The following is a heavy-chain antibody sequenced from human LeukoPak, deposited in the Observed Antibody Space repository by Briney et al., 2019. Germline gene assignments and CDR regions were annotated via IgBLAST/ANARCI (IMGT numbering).Heavy chain of an antibody. V-gene: IGHV4-34*01. CDR3: ARTTEGGYTYGYSYYYYMDV. D-gene: IGHD5-18*01. J-gene: IGHJ6*03. CDR1: GGSFSGYY. CDR2: INHSRRT. Sequence: SETLSLTCAVYGGSFSGYYWSWIRQPPGKGLEWIGEINHSRRTNYNPSLKSRVTISVDTSKNQFSLKLSSVTAADTAVYYCARTTEGGYTYGYSYYYYMDVWGKGTTVTISS.